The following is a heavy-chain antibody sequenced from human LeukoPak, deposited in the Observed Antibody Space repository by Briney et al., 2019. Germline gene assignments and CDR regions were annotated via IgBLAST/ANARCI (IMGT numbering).Heavy chain of an antibody. Sequence: GGSLRLSCAASGFTLSSYAMHWVRQAPGKGLEWGAVISYDGSNKDYADSVKGRFTISRDNSKNTVYLQMNSLRTEDTAVYYCAKAAVADRYYYYGIDVWAQGTTVTVSS. V-gene: IGHV3-30*04. CDR3: AKAAVADRYYYYGIDV. CDR2: ISYDGSNK. D-gene: IGHD6-19*01. J-gene: IGHJ6*02. CDR1: GFTLSSYA.